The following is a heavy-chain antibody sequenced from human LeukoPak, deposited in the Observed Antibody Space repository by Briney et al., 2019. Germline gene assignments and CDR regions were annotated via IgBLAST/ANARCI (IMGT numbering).Heavy chain of an antibody. CDR1: GFIFSDYY. CDR3: TRGVFSDV. V-gene: IGHV3-11*01. CDR2: INGGGTTK. Sequence: GGSLRLSCAASGFIFSDYYMNWIRQAPGKGLDWVSHINGGGTTKYYADSVRGRFTLSRDNAKNTLYLQMNNLRAEDTAVYYCTRGVFSDVWVTGTTVGVSS. J-gene: IGHJ6*04.